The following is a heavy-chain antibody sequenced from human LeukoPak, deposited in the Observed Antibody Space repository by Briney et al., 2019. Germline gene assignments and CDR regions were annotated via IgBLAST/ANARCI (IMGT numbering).Heavy chain of an antibody. CDR2: ISVICST. CDR1: GFFNA. J-gene: IGHJ4*02. Sequence: GGSLRLSCIVSGFFNAMTWVRQAPGKGLEYVSGISVICSTYYADSVKGRFTISRDNSRNTLYLQMNSVRAEDTAVYYCARPILPHFYGDLTSGFDYWGQGTLVTVSS. V-gene: IGHV3-23*01. CDR3: ARPILPHFYGDLTSGFDY. D-gene: IGHD4-17*01.